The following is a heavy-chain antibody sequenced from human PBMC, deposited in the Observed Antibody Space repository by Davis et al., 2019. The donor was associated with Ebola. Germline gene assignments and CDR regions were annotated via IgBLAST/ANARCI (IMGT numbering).Heavy chain of an antibody. D-gene: IGHD3-10*01. J-gene: IGHJ4*02. V-gene: IGHV3-48*03. CDR3: ARDLWGYYGSGSYG. CDR1: GFTFSSYE. Sequence: GESLKISCAASGFTFSSYEMNWVRQAPGKGLEWVSYISSSGSTIYYADSVKGRFTISRDNAKNSLYLQMNSLRAEDTAVYYCARDLWGYYGSGSYGWGQGTLVTVSS. CDR2: ISSSGSTI.